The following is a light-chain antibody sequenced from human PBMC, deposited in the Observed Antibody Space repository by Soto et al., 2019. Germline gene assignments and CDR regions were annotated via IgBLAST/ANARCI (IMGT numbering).Light chain of an antibody. CDR1: QSVNKW. J-gene: IGKJ2*01. V-gene: IGKV1-5*01. CDR2: DAS. Sequence: DIQMTQSPSTLSASVGDRVTITCRASQSVNKWLAWYQQKPGRAPNLVIYDASTLQTSVTSTFSGSGSGTEFTLTISSLQPDDFGTYYCQQTYSHPYSIGQGTKLEI. CDR3: QQTYSHPYS.